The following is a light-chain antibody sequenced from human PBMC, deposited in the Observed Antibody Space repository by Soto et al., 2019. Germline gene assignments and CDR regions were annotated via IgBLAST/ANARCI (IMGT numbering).Light chain of an antibody. CDR2: GAS. Sequence: EIVMTQSPATLSVSPGERATLSCRASQSVNSDLAWYQQKPGQAPRLLIYGASTRATGIPARFRGSGSGTDFTLTISSLQSEDFAVYYCQQYNQWPPWTFGQGTKV. CDR1: QSVNSD. CDR3: QQYNQWPPWT. V-gene: IGKV3-15*01. J-gene: IGKJ1*01.